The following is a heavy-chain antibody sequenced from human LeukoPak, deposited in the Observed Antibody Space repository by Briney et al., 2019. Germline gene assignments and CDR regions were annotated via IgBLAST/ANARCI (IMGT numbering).Heavy chain of an antibody. CDR3: ARGPERIVVVTAAQVFSPSGAFYI. J-gene: IGHJ3*02. D-gene: IGHD2-21*02. CDR1: GFTFSSYV. V-gene: IGHV3-30*04. CDR2: ISYDGNNK. Sequence: PGRSLRLSCAASGFTFSSYVMHWVRQAPGKGLEWVAVISYDGNNKYYTDSVKGQFTISRDNSKNTLHLQMNSLRVEDTAVYYCARGPERIVVVTAAQVFSPSGAFYIWGQGTMVTVSS.